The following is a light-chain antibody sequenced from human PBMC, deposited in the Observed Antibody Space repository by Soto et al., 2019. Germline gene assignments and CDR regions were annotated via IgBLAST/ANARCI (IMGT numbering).Light chain of an antibody. CDR3: QQYYSSRT. CDR1: QSVLYSSNNNNY. J-gene: IGKJ1*01. CDR2: WAS. V-gene: IGKV4-1*01. Sequence: DIMMTQSPDSLAVSLGERATINCKSSQSVLYSSNNNNYLAWYQQKPGQPPKLLIYWASTRESGVPDRSTGSGSGTDFTLTISSLQAEDVAVYYCQQYYSSRTFGQGTKVEIK.